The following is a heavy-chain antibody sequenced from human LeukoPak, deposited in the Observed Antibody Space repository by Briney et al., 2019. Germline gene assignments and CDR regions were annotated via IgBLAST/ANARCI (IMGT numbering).Heavy chain of an antibody. J-gene: IGHJ4*02. CDR2: LNEDGSET. CDR3: ARVNVPYSSGWLFDY. V-gene: IGHV3-7*05. D-gene: IGHD6-19*01. CDR1: GFTFSTYW. Sequence: GGSLRLSCAASGFTFSTYWMVWVRQAPGRGLEDVASLNEDGSETYYVDSVKARFIISRDNAKNALYLQMNSLRAEDTAIYYCARVNVPYSSGWLFDYWGQGTLVTVSS.